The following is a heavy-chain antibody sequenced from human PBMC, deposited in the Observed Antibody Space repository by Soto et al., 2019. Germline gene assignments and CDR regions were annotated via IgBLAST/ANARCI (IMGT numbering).Heavy chain of an antibody. V-gene: IGHV1-69*13. CDR2: IIPIFGTA. J-gene: IGHJ5*02. CDR3: ARELYCSGGSCYSGDWFDP. D-gene: IGHD2-15*01. Sequence: ASVKVSCKASGGTFSSYAISWVRQAHGQGLEWMGGIIPIFGTANYAQKFQGRVTITADESTSTAYMELSSLRSEDTAVYYCARELYCSGGSCYSGDWFDPWGQGTLVTVSS. CDR1: GGTFSSYA.